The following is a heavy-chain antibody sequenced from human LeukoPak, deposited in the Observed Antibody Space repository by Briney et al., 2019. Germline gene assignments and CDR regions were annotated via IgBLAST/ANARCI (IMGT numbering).Heavy chain of an antibody. D-gene: IGHD1-1*01. J-gene: IGHJ5*02. CDR3: ARVKYNWNDIFENWFDP. V-gene: IGHV1-8*01. CDR2: MNYNSGNT. CDR1: GYTLTSFA. Sequence: ASLKVSCKASGYTLTSFAINWVRQAPGQGLEWMGWMNYNSGNTGYAQKFQGRVIMTRNISISTAYMELSSLRSEDSAVYYCARVKYNWNDIFENWFDPWGQGTLVTVSS.